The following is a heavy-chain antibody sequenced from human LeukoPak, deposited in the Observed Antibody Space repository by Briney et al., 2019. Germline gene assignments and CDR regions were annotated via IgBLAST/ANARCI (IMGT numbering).Heavy chain of an antibody. CDR1: GFLFSHSA. CDR3: AKGRSAYYYGSGGP. CDR2: TSYDGSNQ. D-gene: IGHD3-10*01. J-gene: IGHJ5*02. V-gene: IGHV3-30*18. Sequence: PGGSLRLSCAASGFLFSHSAMHWVRQAPGKGLEWVAITSYDGSNQYYVDSVKGRFTVSRDNSKNMVYLQMNSLRPEDTAVYYCAKGRSAYYYGSGGPWGQGTLVTVSS.